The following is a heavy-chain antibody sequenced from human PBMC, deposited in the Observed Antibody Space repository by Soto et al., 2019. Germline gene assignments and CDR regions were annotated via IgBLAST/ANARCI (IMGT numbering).Heavy chain of an antibody. V-gene: IGHV4-4*07. CDR3: ARDGVLRVLESSGYYYYYGMDV. J-gene: IGHJ6*04. D-gene: IGHD3-3*01. CDR2: IYTSGST. CDR1: GGSISSYY. Sequence: PSETLSLTCTVSGGSISSYYLSWIRQPAGKGLEWLSRIYTSGSTNYKPSLKSGVTMSVDTSKNQFSLKLSSVTAADTAVYYCARDGVLRVLESSGYYYYYGMDVWGKGTTVTVSS.